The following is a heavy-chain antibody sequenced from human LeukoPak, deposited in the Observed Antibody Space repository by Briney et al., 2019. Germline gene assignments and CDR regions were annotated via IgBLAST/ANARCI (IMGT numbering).Heavy chain of an antibody. J-gene: IGHJ4*02. CDR3: ARLRITMVRGVIIHSFDY. CDR2: IYYSGST. CDR1: GGSISSYY. Sequence: TSETLSLTCTVSGGSISSYYWSWIRQPPGKGLEWFGYIYYSGSTNYNPSLKSRVTISVDTSKNQFSLKLSSVTAADTAVYYCARLRITMVRGVIIHSFDYWGQGTLVTVSS. V-gene: IGHV4-59*08. D-gene: IGHD3-10*01.